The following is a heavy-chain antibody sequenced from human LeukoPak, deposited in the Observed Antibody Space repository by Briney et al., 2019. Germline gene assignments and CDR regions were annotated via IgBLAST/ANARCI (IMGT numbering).Heavy chain of an antibody. CDR3: AKDGQRRAVSVVTYMDV. V-gene: IGHV3-9*01. D-gene: IGHD6-19*01. Sequence: GGFLRLSCAAAGFTFDDYAMHWVRQAPGKGLEWVSTINWNSGRMEYADSVKGRFTISRDNAKNSLYLQMNSLRDEDTALYYCAKDGQRRAVSVVTYMDVWGKGTTVTVSS. CDR1: GFTFDDYA. J-gene: IGHJ6*03. CDR2: INWNSGRM.